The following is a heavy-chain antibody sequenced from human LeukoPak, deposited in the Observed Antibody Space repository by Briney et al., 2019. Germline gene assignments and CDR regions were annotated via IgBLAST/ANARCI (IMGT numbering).Heavy chain of an antibody. CDR3: ARVESWYYYGSGSFDY. D-gene: IGHD3-10*01. V-gene: IGHV1-69*13. CDR1: GGTFSSYA. Sequence: SVKVSCKASGGTFSSYAISWVRQAPGRGLEWMGGIIPIFGTANYAQKFQGRVTITADESTSTAYMELSSLRSEDTAVYYCARVESWYYYGSGSFDYWGQGTLVTVSS. J-gene: IGHJ4*02. CDR2: IIPIFGTA.